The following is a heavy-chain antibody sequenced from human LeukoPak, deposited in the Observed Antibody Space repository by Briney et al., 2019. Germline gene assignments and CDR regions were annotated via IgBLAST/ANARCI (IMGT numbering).Heavy chain of an antibody. CDR2: IYYGGST. Sequence: SETLSLTCTVSGVSISSGGYYWSWLRQHPGKGLEWIGYIYYGGSTSYNPSLKSRVTISVDTSQNQFSLKLSSVAAADTAVYYCARDFPRFGFGYWGQGTLVTVSS. CDR1: GVSISSGGYY. J-gene: IGHJ4*02. CDR3: ARDFPRFGFGY. V-gene: IGHV4-31*03. D-gene: IGHD3-10*01.